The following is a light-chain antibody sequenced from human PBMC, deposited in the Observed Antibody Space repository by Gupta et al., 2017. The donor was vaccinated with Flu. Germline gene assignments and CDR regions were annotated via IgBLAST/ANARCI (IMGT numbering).Light chain of an antibody. CDR1: QSISSW. V-gene: IGKV1-5*03. CDR3: QQENNSSRT. CDR2: KAS. Sequence: PSTLSASIGDRVTITCRASQSISSWLDWYQQKPGKAPKLLIYKASTVESGVPSRFSGSGSGTEFTLTISSLQPDDFATYYCQQENNSSRTFGQGTKVEIK. J-gene: IGKJ1*01.